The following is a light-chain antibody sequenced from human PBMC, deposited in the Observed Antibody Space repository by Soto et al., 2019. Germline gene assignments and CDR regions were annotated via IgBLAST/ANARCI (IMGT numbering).Light chain of an antibody. CDR2: GAS. CDR1: QSVSSN. CDR3: QQYSYWPLP. J-gene: IGKJ5*01. V-gene: IGKV3-15*01. Sequence: TSTLSLSPGERAPLSCRASQSVSSNLAWYRQKPGQAPRLLINGASTRATGIPARFGGSGSGTEFTLTISSLQSEDLAVYYCQQYSYWPLPFGQGTRLEIK.